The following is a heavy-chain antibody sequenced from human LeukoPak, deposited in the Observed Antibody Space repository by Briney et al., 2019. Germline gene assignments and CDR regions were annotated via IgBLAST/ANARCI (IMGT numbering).Heavy chain of an antibody. Sequence: QSGGSLRLSCAASGFTFSSYAMNWVRQAPGKGLEWVSGISGSGGSTYYADSVRGRFTISRDNSKNTLYLQMNSLRAEDTAVYYCAKDGGYCSGGSCYYYFDYWGQGTLVTVSS. CDR1: GFTFSSYA. J-gene: IGHJ4*02. CDR3: AKDGGYCSGGSCYYYFDY. V-gene: IGHV3-23*01. CDR2: ISGSGGST. D-gene: IGHD2-15*01.